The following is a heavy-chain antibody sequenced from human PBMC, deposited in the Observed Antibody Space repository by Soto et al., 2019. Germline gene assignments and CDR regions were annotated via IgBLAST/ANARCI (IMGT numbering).Heavy chain of an antibody. J-gene: IGHJ4*02. CDR1: GYTFTSYY. CDR2: INPSGGST. CDR3: ARVGDLYYDILTGYPVFDY. D-gene: IGHD3-9*01. Sequence: ASVKVSCKASGYTFTSYYMHWVRQAPGQGLEWMGIINPSGGSTSYAQKFQGGVTMTRDTSTSTVYMELSSLRSEDTAVYYCARVGDLYYDILTGYPVFDYWGQGTLVTVSS. V-gene: IGHV1-46*01.